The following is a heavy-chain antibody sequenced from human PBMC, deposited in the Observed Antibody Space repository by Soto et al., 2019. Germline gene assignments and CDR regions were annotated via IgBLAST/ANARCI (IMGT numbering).Heavy chain of an antibody. CDR3: ADLTWVDYYLP. J-gene: IGHJ4*02. V-gene: IGHV3-72*01. CDR2: ITNEAYGFTT. Sequence: EVQLVASGGGLVQPGGSLRLSCAASGFRLSDHYMDWVRQAPGKGLDWIGRITNEAYGFTTDYAASVKGRFTISRDDSQNSRYLPINSLKTEDTAVYYCADLTWVDYYLPWSQGTLITVSS. CDR1: GFRLSDHY. D-gene: IGHD3-22*01.